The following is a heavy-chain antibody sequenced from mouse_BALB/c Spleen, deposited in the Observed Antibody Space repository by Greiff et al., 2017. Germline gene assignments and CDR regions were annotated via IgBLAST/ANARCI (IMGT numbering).Heavy chain of an antibody. CDR1: GFTFSSYA. D-gene: IGHD1-1*01. J-gene: IGHJ4*01. Sequence: EVQVVESGGGLVKPGGSLKLSCAASGFTFSSYAMSWVRQSPEKRLEWVAEISSGGSYTYYPDTVTGRFTISRDNAKNTLYLEMSSLRSEDTAMYYCAREGSSYLDYWGQGTSVTVSS. CDR3: AREGSSYLDY. CDR2: ISSGGSYT. V-gene: IGHV5-9-4*01.